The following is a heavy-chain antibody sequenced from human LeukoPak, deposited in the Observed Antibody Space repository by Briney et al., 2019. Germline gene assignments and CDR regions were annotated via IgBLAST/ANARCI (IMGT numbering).Heavy chain of an antibody. CDR1: GFTFSSYS. CDR2: ISSSSSYI. Sequence: GGSLRLSCAASGFTFSSYSMNWVRQAPRKGLEWVSSISSSSSYIYYADSVKGRFTISRDNAKNSLYLQMNSLRAEDTAVYYCARVRTVAGNPFDYWGQGTLVTVSS. V-gene: IGHV3-21*01. CDR3: ARVRTVAGNPFDY. J-gene: IGHJ4*02. D-gene: IGHD6-19*01.